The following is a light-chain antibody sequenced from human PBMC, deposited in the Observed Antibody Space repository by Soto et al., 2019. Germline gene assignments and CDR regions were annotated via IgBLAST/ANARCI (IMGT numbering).Light chain of an antibody. CDR3: QQYNNWPRT. Sequence: EIVLTQSPGTLSLSPGERATLSCRASQSVSSSHLAWYQHKPGQAPRLLIYAASSRATGSPDRFSGSGSGTEFTLTINSLQSEDFAVYYCQQYNNWPRTFGQGTKVDIK. V-gene: IGKV3D-15*01. J-gene: IGKJ1*01. CDR1: QSVSSSH. CDR2: AAS.